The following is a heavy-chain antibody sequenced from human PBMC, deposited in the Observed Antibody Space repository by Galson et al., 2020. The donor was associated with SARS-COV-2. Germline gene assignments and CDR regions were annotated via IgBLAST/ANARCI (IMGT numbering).Heavy chain of an antibody. CDR3: ARFSYRSGYLTGWFDP. CDR1: GYTFTSNG. D-gene: IGHD3-22*01. V-gene: IGHV1-18*01. Sequence: ASVKVSCKASGYTFTSNGISWMRQAPGQGLEWMGWNTNYAQKFQGRVTMTTDTSTTTAYMELRGLRSDDTAVYYCARFSYRSGYLTGWFDPWGQGTLVTVSS. J-gene: IGHJ5*02. CDR2: NT.